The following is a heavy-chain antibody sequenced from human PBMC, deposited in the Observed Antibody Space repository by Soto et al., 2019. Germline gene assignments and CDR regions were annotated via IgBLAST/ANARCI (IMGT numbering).Heavy chain of an antibody. CDR2: IYYSGST. CDR1: GGSISSGGYY. CDR3: ARAPTGYYSDY. V-gene: IGHV4-31*03. D-gene: IGHD3-9*01. Sequence: QVQLQESGPGLVKPSQTLSLTCTVSGGSISSGGYYWSWIRQHPGKGLEWIGYIYYSGSTYYNSSLKSXXIXTXGTSKNQFSLKLSSGTAADTAVYYCARAPTGYYSDYWGQGILVTVSS. J-gene: IGHJ4*02.